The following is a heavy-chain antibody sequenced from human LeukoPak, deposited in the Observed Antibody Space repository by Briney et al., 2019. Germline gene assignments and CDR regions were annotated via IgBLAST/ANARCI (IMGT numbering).Heavy chain of an antibody. CDR1: GYTFTGYY. CDR3: ARVNYSKSLDY. J-gene: IGHJ4*02. D-gene: IGHD4-11*01. Sequence: ASVKVSCKASGYTFTGYYMHWVRQAPGQGLEWMGRINPNSGGTNYAQKFQGRVTMTRDTSTSTVYMELSSLRSEDTAVYYCARVNYSKSLDYWGQGTLVTVSS. CDR2: INPNSGGT. V-gene: IGHV1-2*06.